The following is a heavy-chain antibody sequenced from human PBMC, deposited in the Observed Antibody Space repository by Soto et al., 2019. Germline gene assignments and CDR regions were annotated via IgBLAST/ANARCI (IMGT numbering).Heavy chain of an antibody. Sequence: QVQLVQSGAEVKKPGASVKVSCKASGYTFTSYDINWVRQATGQGLEWMGWMNPTSGNTGYAQKFQGRVAMTRNTSISTAYMELSSLRSEDTAVYYCARGPYVFWSGYGDYWGQGTLVSVSS. J-gene: IGHJ4*02. D-gene: IGHD3-3*01. CDR1: GYTFTSYD. CDR3: ARGPYVFWSGYGDY. CDR2: MNPTSGNT. V-gene: IGHV1-8*01.